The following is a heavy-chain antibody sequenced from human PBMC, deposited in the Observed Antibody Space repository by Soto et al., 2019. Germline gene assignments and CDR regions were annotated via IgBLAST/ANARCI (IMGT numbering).Heavy chain of an antibody. Sequence: SETLSLTCAVSGGSFRGYFWSWIRQSPAKGLEWIGEVNDSGNTYYNPSFKSRLTISVDTSTSQISLRLTSVTAADSAVYYCQGGDFWGQGTRVTVSS. CDR1: GGSFRGYF. J-gene: IGHJ4*02. CDR3: QGGDF. D-gene: IGHD3-16*01. CDR2: VNDSGNT. V-gene: IGHV4-34*01.